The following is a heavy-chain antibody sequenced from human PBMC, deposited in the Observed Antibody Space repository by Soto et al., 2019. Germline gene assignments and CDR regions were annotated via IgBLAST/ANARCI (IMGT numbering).Heavy chain of an antibody. D-gene: IGHD2-2*01. CDR3: ARGNCSSTSCYDYYGMDV. V-gene: IGHV1-18*04. CDR1: GYTFTSYG. J-gene: IGHJ6*01. Sequence: ASVKVSCKASGYTFTSYGISWVRQAPGQGLEWMGWISAYNGNTKYAQKLQGRVTMTTDTSTSTAYMELRSLRSDDTAVYYCARGNCSSTSCYDYYGMDVWGQGPTVTFSS. CDR2: ISAYNGNT.